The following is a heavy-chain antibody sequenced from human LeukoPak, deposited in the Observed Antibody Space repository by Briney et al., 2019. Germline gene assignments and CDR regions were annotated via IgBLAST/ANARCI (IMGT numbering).Heavy chain of an antibody. CDR2: ISGSGGST. CDR3: AKRFGSFRFYFDY. D-gene: IGHD2-15*01. Sequence: GSLRLSCAASGFTFSSYGMSWVRQAPGKGLEWVSAISGSGGSTYYADSVKGRFTISRDNSKNTLYLQMNSLRAEDTAVYYCAKRFGSFRFYFDYWGQGPLVTVPS. V-gene: IGHV3-23*01. CDR1: GFTFSSYG. J-gene: IGHJ4*02.